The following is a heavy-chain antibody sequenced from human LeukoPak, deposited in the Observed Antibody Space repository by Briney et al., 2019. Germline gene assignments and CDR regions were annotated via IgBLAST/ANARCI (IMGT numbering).Heavy chain of an antibody. CDR1: VYTFTCYD. V-gene: IGHV1-8*01. Sequence: ASVKVSCKSSVYTFTCYDINWVRQATGQGLEGMGWMNTNSGNTGYAQRFQGRVTMNRHTSISTAYMKLSSLRSEDTAVYYCARAVVLRYFYWLRTGYYYYMDVWGKGTTVPVS. CDR2: MNTNSGNT. D-gene: IGHD3-9*01. CDR3: ARAVVLRYFYWLRTGYYYYMDV. J-gene: IGHJ6*03.